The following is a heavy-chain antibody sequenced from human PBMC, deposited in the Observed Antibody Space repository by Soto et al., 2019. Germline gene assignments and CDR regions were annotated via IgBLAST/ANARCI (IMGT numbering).Heavy chain of an antibody. Sequence: QVQLVQSGAEVKKPGSSVKVSCKASGGTFSSYAISWVRQAPGQGLEWMGGIIPIFGTANYAQKFQGRVTXTXDXXTSTAYRALSSLRSEDTAVYYCASPNYSSGSGPSVWGQGTLVTVSS. V-gene: IGHV1-69*05. D-gene: IGHD6-19*01. J-gene: IGHJ4*02. CDR3: ASPNYSSGSGPSV. CDR2: IIPIFGTA. CDR1: GGTFSSYA.